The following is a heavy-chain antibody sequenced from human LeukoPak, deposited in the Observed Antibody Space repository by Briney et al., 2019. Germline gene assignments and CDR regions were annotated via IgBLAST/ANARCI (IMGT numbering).Heavy chain of an antibody. CDR3: ARPRDVAVAGNFDY. J-gene: IGHJ4*02. V-gene: IGHV4-34*01. CDR1: GGSFSGYY. CDR2: INHSGST. D-gene: IGHD6-19*01. Sequence: SETLSLTCAVYGGSFSGYYWSWIRQPPGKGLEWIGEINHSGSTNYNPSLKSRVTISVDTSKNQFSLKLSSVTAADTAVYYCARPRDVAVAGNFDYWGQGTLVTVS.